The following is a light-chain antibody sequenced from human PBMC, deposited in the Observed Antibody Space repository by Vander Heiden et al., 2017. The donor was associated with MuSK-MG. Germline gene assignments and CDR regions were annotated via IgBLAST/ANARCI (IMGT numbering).Light chain of an antibody. V-gene: IGLV3-21*02. CDR3: QVWASSSSHRVV. CDR2: EDT. Sequence: SYVLTQAPSVSVAPGQTARITCGGNDIGSKSVHWYLQRPGQAPVLVVQEDTDRPSWIPERFSGSNSGNTATPTISRVEAGDEADYDCQVWASSSSHRVVFGGGTKLTVL. CDR1: DIGSKS. J-gene: IGLJ2*01.